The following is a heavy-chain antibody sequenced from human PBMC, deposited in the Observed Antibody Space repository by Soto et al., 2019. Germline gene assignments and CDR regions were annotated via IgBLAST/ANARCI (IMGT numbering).Heavy chain of an antibody. J-gene: IGHJ4*02. D-gene: IGHD6-13*01. V-gene: IGHV1-18*01. Sequence: QVQLVQSGAGVRMPGASVNVSCKTSGYIFTNDGVAWVRQAPGQGLELVAWISGYNGYPKHTQKFQGRVTVTTDTTTRTGYMELRNLRSDDTAVYYCARASAGALYDFWGQGTRVTVSS. CDR2: ISGYNGYP. CDR1: GYIFTNDG. CDR3: ARASAGALYDF.